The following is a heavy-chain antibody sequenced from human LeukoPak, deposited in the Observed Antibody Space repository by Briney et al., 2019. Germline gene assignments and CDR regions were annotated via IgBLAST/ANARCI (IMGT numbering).Heavy chain of an antibody. J-gene: IGHJ4*02. Sequence: GGSLRLSCTASGFTFSSYAMSWVRQAPGKGLEWVSAISGSGGSTHYADPVKGRFTISRDNSKNTLYLQMNSLRAEDTAVYYCAKVLNYYGSGYFDYWGQGTLVTVSS. V-gene: IGHV3-23*01. CDR2: ISGSGGST. D-gene: IGHD3-10*01. CDR1: GFTFSSYA. CDR3: AKVLNYYGSGYFDY.